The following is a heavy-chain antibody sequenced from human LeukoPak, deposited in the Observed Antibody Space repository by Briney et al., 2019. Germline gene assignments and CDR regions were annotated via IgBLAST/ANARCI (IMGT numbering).Heavy chain of an antibody. D-gene: IGHD5-12*01. CDR3: ARETWIGYYFDY. V-gene: IGHV4-34*01. CDR2: INHSGST. CDR1: GGSFSGYY. Sequence: SETLSLTCAVYGGSFSGYYWSWIRQPPGKGLEWIGEINHSGSTNYNPSLKSRVTISVDTSKNQFSLKLSSVTAADTAVYYCARETWIGYYFDYWGQGTLVTVSS. J-gene: IGHJ4*02.